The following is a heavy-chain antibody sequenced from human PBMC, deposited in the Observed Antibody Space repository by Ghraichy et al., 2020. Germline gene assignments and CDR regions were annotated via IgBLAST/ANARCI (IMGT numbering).Heavy chain of an antibody. V-gene: IGHV1-8*01. J-gene: IGHJ3*02. CDR1: GYTFTSYD. CDR3: ANNPSFRVVGATDAFDI. CDR2: MNPNSGNT. Sequence: ASVKVSCKASGYTFTSYDINWVRQATGQGLEWMGWMNPNSGNTGYAQKFQGRVTMTRNTSISTAYMGLSSLRSEDTAVYYCANNPSFRVVGATDAFDIWGQGTMVTVSS. D-gene: IGHD1-26*01.